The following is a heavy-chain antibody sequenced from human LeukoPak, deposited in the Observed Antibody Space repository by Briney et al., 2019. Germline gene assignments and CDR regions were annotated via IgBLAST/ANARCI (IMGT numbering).Heavy chain of an antibody. CDR3: ARDLDIVVVPAASPDAFDI. V-gene: IGHV1-18*04. D-gene: IGHD2-2*01. CDR2: ISAYNGNT. Sequence: GASVKVSCKASGYTFTSYGISWVRQAPGQGLEWMGWISAYNGNTNYAQKLQVRVTMTTDTSTSTAYMELRSLRSDDTAVYYCARDLDIVVVPAASPDAFDIWGQGTMVTVSS. CDR1: GYTFTSYG. J-gene: IGHJ3*02.